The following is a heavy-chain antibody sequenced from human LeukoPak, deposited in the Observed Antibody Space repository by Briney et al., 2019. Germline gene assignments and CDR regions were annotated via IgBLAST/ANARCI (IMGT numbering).Heavy chain of an antibody. D-gene: IGHD5-12*01. CDR2: IYYSGSTSGSTT. Sequence: PSETLSLTCTVSGGSISSGDHYWSWIRQPPGKGLEWIGYIYYSGSTSGSTTYYNPSLKSRVTVSVDTSKNQFSLKLRSVTAAGTAVYYCASGGADSGSLFDYWGQGTLDTVSS. J-gene: IGHJ4*02. CDR3: ASGGADSGSLFDY. CDR1: GGSISSGDHY. V-gene: IGHV4-30-4*01.